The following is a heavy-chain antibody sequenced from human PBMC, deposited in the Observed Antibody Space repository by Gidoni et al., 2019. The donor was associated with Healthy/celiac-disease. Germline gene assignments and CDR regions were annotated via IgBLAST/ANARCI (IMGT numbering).Heavy chain of an antibody. J-gene: IGHJ4*02. CDR3: ARDRGSRHSN. Sequence: QVQLQESGPGLVTPSPSLSLPCTVSGGSISSGDYYWSWIRQPPGKGLAWIGYIYYSGSTYYNPSLKSRVTIAVDTSKNQCSLKLSSVTAADTAGYYCARDRGSRHSNWGQGTLVTVSS. D-gene: IGHD3-16*01. CDR1: GGSISSGDYY. V-gene: IGHV4-30-4*01. CDR2: IYYSGST.